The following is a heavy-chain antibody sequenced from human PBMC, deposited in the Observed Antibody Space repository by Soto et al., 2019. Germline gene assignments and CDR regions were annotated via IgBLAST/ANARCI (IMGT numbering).Heavy chain of an antibody. CDR2: VYFTGST. CDR3: ARHFSVDYFDY. V-gene: IGHV4-39*01. CDR1: GDSISRSSFY. Sequence: SETLSLTCTVSGDSISRSSFYWGWIRQSPGKGLECIGIVYFTGSTNYNPSLKSQVTMSVDRSRNQFSLQLTSLAAADTAVYYCARHFSVDYFDYWGQGALVTVS. J-gene: IGHJ4*02.